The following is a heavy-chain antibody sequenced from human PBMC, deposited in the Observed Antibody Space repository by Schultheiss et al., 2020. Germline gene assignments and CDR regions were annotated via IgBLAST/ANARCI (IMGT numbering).Heavy chain of an antibody. J-gene: IGHJ6*03. D-gene: IGHD6-19*01. CDR2: IYYSGST. CDR1: GGSISSSNW. Sequence: SETLSLTCAVSGGSISSSNWWSWVRQPPGKGLEWIGSIYYSGSTYYNPSLKSRVTISVDTSKNQFSLQLNSVTPEDTAVYYCARDFSSGGWAVAGKVRYYYYMDVWGKGTTVTVSS. V-gene: IGHV4-4*02. CDR3: ARDFSSGGWAVAGKVRYYYYMDV.